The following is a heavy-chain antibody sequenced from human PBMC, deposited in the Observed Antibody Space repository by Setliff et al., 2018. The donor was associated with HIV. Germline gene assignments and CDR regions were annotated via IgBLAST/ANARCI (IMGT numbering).Heavy chain of an antibody. V-gene: IGHV3-23*01. D-gene: IGHD1-20*01. CDR3: AKDIRSITGTSPFDY. Sequence: ETLSLTCAVYGGSFSGYYWSWIRQPPGKGLEWVSSISASATYIYYADSVKGRFTISRDNSKNTLYLQMNSLRAEDTAVYYCAKDIRSITGTSPFDYWGQGTLVTVSS. CDR2: ISASATYI. J-gene: IGHJ4*02. CDR1: GGSFSGYY.